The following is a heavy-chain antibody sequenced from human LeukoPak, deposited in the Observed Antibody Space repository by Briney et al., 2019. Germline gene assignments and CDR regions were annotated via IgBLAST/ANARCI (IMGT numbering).Heavy chain of an antibody. D-gene: IGHD6-13*01. CDR3: ARGPVAAAGSRSAFDI. Sequence: ASVKVSCKASGYTFTGYYMHWVRQAPGQGLEWMGWINPNSGGTNYAQKFQGGVTMTRDTSISTAYMELSRLRSDDTAVYYCARGPVAAAGSRSAFDIWGQGTMVTVSS. V-gene: IGHV1-2*02. CDR1: GYTFTGYY. J-gene: IGHJ3*02. CDR2: INPNSGGT.